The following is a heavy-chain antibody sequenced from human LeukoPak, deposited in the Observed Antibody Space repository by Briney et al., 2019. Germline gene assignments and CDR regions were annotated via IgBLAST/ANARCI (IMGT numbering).Heavy chain of an antibody. CDR2: IYYSGST. Sequence: PSETLSLTCTVSGGSISSYYWSWIRQPPGKGLEWIGYIYYSGSTYYNPSLKSRVTISVDTSKNQFSLKLSSVTAADTAVYYCARESSYSSEYFDYWGQGTLVTVSS. J-gene: IGHJ4*02. CDR1: GGSISSYY. V-gene: IGHV4-4*08. D-gene: IGHD6-19*01. CDR3: ARESSYSSEYFDY.